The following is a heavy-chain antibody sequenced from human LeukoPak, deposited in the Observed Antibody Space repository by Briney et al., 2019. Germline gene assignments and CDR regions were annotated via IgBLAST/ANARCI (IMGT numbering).Heavy chain of an antibody. CDR3: ARGDVLRFLEWLSTTYYYYGMDV. J-gene: IGHJ6*02. CDR2: INSDGSST. Sequence: GGSLRLSCAASGFTFSSYWMHWVRHAPGKGLVWVSRINSDGSSTSYADSVKGRFTISRDNAKNTLYLQMNSLRAEDTAVYYCARGDVLRFLEWLSTTYYYYGMDVWGQGTTVTVSS. D-gene: IGHD3-3*01. CDR1: GFTFSSYW. V-gene: IGHV3-74*01.